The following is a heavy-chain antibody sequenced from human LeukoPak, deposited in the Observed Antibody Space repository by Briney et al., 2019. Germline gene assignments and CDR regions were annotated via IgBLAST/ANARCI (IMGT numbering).Heavy chain of an antibody. J-gene: IGHJ4*02. CDR1: GGTFSSYA. CDR2: IIPIFGTA. V-gene: IGHV1-69*05. Sequence: SVKVSCKASGGTFSSYAISWVRQAPGQGLEWMGRIIPIFGTANYAQKFQGRVTITTDESTSTAYMELSSLRSEDTAVYYCARDTNYYGSGSYCDYWGQGTLVTVSS. D-gene: IGHD3-10*01. CDR3: ARDTNYYGSGSYCDY.